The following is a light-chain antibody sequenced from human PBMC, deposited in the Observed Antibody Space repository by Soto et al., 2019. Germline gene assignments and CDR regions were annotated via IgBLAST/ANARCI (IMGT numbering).Light chain of an antibody. CDR3: QQYGSSPRT. V-gene: IGKV3-20*01. Sequence: EIVLTQSPDTLSLSPGERATLSCRASQSVTSSSLAWYQQKPGQAPRLLIYAVSSRATGIPDRFSGSGSGTDFTLTISRLEPEDFAVYYCQQYGSSPRTFGQGTKVEIK. J-gene: IGKJ1*01. CDR1: QSVTSSS. CDR2: AVS.